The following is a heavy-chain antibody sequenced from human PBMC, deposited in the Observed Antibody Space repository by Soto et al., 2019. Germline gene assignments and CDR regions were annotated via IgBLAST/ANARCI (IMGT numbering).Heavy chain of an antibody. V-gene: IGHV3-53*01. Sequence: PGGSLRLSCAASGLTISSNYMSWVRQAPGKGLEWVSIIYSGGNTYYADSVKGRFTISRDNSKNTLYLQMNSLRAEDTAVYYCAREPMAAAGMSWFGPWGQGTLVTVSS. CDR3: AREPMAAAGMSWFGP. J-gene: IGHJ5*02. CDR1: GLTISSNY. CDR2: IYSGGNT. D-gene: IGHD6-13*01.